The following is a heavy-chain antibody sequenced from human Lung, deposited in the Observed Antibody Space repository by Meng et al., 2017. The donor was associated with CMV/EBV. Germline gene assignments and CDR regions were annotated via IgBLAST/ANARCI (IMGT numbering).Heavy chain of an antibody. CDR1: GFTFSNYA. CDR3: AKDSTYRA. J-gene: IGHJ5*02. V-gene: IGHV3-23*03. Sequence: GESLKISCAASGFTFSNYAMSWVRQAPGKGLEWVAVIYAGGRSAYYAESVKGRFTIFRDGSKNTVYLEMNSLRAEDTALYYCAKDSTYRAWGQGTLVTVSS. D-gene: IGHD3-16*02. CDR2: IYAGGRSA.